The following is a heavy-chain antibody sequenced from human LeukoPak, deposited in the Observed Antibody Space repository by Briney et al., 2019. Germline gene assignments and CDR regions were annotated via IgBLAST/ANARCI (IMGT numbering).Heavy chain of an antibody. J-gene: IGHJ4*02. V-gene: IGHV4-59*01. CDR3: ARTHSLYDFWSGYYDY. D-gene: IGHD3-3*01. Sequence: SETLSLTCTVSGGSISSYYWSWIRQPPGKGLEWIGYIYYSGSTYYNPSLKSRVTISVDTSKNQFSLKLSSVTAADTAVYYCARTHSLYDFWSGYYDYWGQGTLVAVSS. CDR2: IYYSGST. CDR1: GGSISSYY.